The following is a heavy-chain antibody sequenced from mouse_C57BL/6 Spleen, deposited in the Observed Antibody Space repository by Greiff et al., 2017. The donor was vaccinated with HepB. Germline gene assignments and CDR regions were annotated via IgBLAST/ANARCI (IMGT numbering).Heavy chain of an antibody. J-gene: IGHJ2*01. CDR3: ARSLTGTHFDY. CDR1: GGKVRRER. Sequence: EGKGGEGGGGGGKRGGERKREGGEEGGKVRRERREGVGQKPEKRLEWVATISGGGGNTYYPDSVKGRFTISRDNAKNTLYLQMSSLRSEDTALYYCARSLTGTHFDYWGQGTTLTVSS. V-gene: IGHV5-9*01. D-gene: IGHD4-1*01. CDR2: ISGGGGNT.